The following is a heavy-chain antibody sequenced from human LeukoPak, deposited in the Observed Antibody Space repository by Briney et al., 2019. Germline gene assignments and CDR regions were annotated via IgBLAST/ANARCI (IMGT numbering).Heavy chain of an antibody. CDR3: ARDYYDSRGEAFDI. V-gene: IGHV4-59*11. J-gene: IGHJ3*02. Sequence: SEILSLTCTVSGGSIGSHYWSWIRQPPGKGLEWIGYVFYSGTTNYNPSLKSRVTISVDTSKNQFSLKLGSVTAADTAVYYCARDYYDSRGEAFDIWGLGTMVTVSS. D-gene: IGHD3-22*01. CDR1: GGSIGSHY. CDR2: VFYSGTT.